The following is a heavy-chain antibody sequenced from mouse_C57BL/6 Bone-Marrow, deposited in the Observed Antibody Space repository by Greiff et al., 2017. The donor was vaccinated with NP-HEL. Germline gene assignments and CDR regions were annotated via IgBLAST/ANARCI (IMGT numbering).Heavy chain of an antibody. CDR2: ISSGSSTI. Sequence: EVHLVESGGGLVKPGGSLKLSCAASGFTFSDYGMHWVRQAPEKGLEWVAYISSGSSTIYYADTVKGRFTISRDNAKNTLFLQMTSLRSEDTAMYYCAKLYYDYDGSLAYWGQGTLVTVSA. D-gene: IGHD2-4*01. V-gene: IGHV5-17*01. J-gene: IGHJ3*01. CDR3: AKLYYDYDGSLAY. CDR1: GFTFSDYG.